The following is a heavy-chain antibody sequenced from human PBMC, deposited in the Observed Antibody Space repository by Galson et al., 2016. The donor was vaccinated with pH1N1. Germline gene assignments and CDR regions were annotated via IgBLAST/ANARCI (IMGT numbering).Heavy chain of an antibody. CDR2: IYHSGST. D-gene: IGHD3-3*01. V-gene: IGHV4-38-2*01. CDR1: GYSISSGYY. Sequence: ETLSLTCAVSGYSISSGYYWGWIRQPPGKGLEWIGSIYHSGSTYYNPSLKSRVTISVDTSKNQFSLKLSSVTAADTAVYYCARTSGYDFWSSYYANLDYYMDVWGKGTTVTVSS. CDR3: ARTSGYDFWSSYYANLDYYMDV. J-gene: IGHJ6*03.